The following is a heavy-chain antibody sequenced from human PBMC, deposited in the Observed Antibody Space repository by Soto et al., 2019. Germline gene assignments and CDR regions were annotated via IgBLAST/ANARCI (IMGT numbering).Heavy chain of an antibody. CDR2: INPDNGNT. J-gene: IGHJ5*02. CDR1: GYTFTRYT. CDR3: PRGSATGHLDP. D-gene: IGHD2-15*01. V-gene: IGHV1-3*01. Sequence: QVQLVQSGAEVKKPGASVKISCKASGYTFTRYTMNWVRQAPGQSLEWMGWINPDNGNTKSSQKSQDRVIITRDTSASTAYMDRSSLRSEDTAVYYCPRGSATGHLDPWGQGTLVTVSS.